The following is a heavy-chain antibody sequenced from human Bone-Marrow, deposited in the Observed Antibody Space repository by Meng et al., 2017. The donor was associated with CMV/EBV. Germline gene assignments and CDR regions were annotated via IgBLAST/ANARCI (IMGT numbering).Heavy chain of an antibody. CDR2: IYSGGST. J-gene: IGHJ3*02. CDR1: GFTVSSNY. CDR3: ARRRNYDFWSGYYRGAFDI. V-gene: IGHV3-66*02. D-gene: IGHD3-3*01. Sequence: GGSLRRSCAASGFTVSSNYMSWVRQAPGKGLEWVSAIYSGGSTYCADSVKGRFTISRDNSKNTLYLQMNSMGAEDTAVYYCARRRNYDFWSGYYRGAFDIWGQGTMVTVSS.